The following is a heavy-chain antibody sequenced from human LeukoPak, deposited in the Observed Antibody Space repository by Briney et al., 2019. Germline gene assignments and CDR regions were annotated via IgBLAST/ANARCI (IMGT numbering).Heavy chain of an antibody. CDR1: GGSISSFY. V-gene: IGHV4-59*08. D-gene: IGHD6-13*01. CDR2: IYYSGST. Sequence: SETLSLTCTVSGGSISSFYWSWIRQPPGKGLEWIGYIYYSGSTNYNPSLKSRVTISVDTSKNQVSLKLTSVTAADTAVYYCARQGRGAAATVDSWGQGTLVTVSP. CDR3: ARQGRGAAATVDS. J-gene: IGHJ4*02.